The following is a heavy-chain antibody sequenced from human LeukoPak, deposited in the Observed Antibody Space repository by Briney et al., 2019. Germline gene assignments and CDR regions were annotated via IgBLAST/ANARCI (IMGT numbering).Heavy chain of an antibody. V-gene: IGHV3-21*01. J-gene: IGHJ4*02. Sequence: PGGSLRLSRAASGFTFSSYRVTWVRQAPGKGLEWVSSLSSSSDYIYYADSVRGRFPISRDNAKNSLYLQMNSLRAADTAVYYCAREGRCAGTTCHFDFWGQGTLVTVSS. D-gene: IGHD2-2*01. CDR2: LSSSSDYI. CDR1: GFTFSSYR. CDR3: AREGRCAGTTCHFDF.